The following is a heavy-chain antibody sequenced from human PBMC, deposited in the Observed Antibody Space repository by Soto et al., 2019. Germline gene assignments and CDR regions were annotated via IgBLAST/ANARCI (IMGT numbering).Heavy chain of an antibody. CDR3: ASSPPAMVAPNI. J-gene: IGHJ4*02. Sequence: KASETLSLTCTVSGGSVSSYSWTWVRQPPGKGLEWIGYVYYSGSTHYNPSLKSRVTISLDTSKNQFSLKLTSVTAADTAMYFCASSPPAMVAPNIWGQGTTVTVSS. V-gene: IGHV4-59*02. CDR1: GGSVSSYS. D-gene: IGHD5-18*01. CDR2: VYYSGST.